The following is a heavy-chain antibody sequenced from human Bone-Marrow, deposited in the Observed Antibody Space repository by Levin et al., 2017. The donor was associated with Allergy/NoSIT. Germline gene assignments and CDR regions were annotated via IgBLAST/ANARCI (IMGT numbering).Heavy chain of an antibody. Sequence: GESLKISCAASGFTFDDYGMTWVRQVAGKGLEWVSGINWNGDSTDYADSVRGRFIISRDNAKNSLYLQMNSLRVEDTALYYCARWGVGESSSYYGLDVWGQGTTVTVSS. CDR3: ARWGVGESSSYYGLDV. V-gene: IGHV3-20*04. D-gene: IGHD3-10*01. CDR2: INWNGDST. CDR1: GFTFDDYG. J-gene: IGHJ6*02.